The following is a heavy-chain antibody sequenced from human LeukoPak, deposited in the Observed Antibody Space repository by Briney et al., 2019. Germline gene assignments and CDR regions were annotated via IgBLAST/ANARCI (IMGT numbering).Heavy chain of an antibody. J-gene: IGHJ4*02. Sequence: GSMRLSCAASGLTSGINAMSWVRQAPGKGLEWVSAFSGGGDSFYADSVRGRFSISADRSRNILYLQMNSLRVEDTAVYYCGKEVERHFDLRYWGQGTPVTVSS. CDR3: GKEVERHFDLRY. CDR2: FSGGGDS. V-gene: IGHV3-23*01. CDR1: GLTSGINA. D-gene: IGHD2-15*01.